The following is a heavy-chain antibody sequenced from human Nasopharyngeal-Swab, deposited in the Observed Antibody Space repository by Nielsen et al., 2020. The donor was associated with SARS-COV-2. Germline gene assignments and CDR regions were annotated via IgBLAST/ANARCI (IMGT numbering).Heavy chain of an antibody. D-gene: IGHD6-19*01. Sequence: ASVKVSCKASGYTFTNYALNWVRQAPGQGLEWMGWINTNTGNPTYAQGLAGRFVFSLDTSVNTAYLQISSLKSEDTAVYHCAREGDASVPGTLFDYWGQGTQVTSPQ. V-gene: IGHV7-4-1*02. CDR1: GYTFTNYA. J-gene: IGHJ4*02. CDR2: INTNTGNP. CDR3: AREGDASVPGTLFDY.